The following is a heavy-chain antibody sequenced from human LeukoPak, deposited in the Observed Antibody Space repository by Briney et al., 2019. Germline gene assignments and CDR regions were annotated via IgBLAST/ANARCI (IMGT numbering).Heavy chain of an antibody. D-gene: IGHD6-6*01. V-gene: IGHV1-69*13. CDR1: GGTFSSYA. Sequence: ASVKVSCKASGGTFSSYAISWVRQAPGQGLEWMGGIIPIFGTANYAQKFQGRVTITADESTSTAYMELSSLRSEDTAVYYCATDFVSARPAARGYFDYWGQGTLVTVSS. J-gene: IGHJ4*02. CDR3: ATDFVSARPAARGYFDY. CDR2: IIPIFGTA.